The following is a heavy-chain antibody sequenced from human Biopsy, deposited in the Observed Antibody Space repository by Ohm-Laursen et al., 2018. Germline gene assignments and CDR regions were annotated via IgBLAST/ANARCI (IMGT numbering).Heavy chain of an antibody. D-gene: IGHD4-23*01. V-gene: IGHV4-59*11. CDR1: GGSFTGLY. J-gene: IGHJ1*01. CDR2: ISHTGYT. Sequence: GTLSLTCTVSGGSFTGLYWTWIRQPPGPGLEWIGHISHTGYTSSKSSLKSRVTISLDTSRTHFPLRLTSLAAADTAVYYCARGSNEYGGLYFPHWGQGTLVTVSS. CDR3: ARGSNEYGGLYFPH.